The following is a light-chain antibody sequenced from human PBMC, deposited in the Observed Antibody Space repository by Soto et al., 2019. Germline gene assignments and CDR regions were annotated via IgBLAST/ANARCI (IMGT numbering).Light chain of an antibody. CDR2: DAS. CDR1: QNIRNW. J-gene: IGKJ1*01. V-gene: IGKV1-5*01. Sequence: IQMPQYPSTLSASVGDSVTITCRASQNIRNWLAWYQQKPGKAPNPLIYDASSLESGVPSRFSGSGSGTEFTLTISSLQPDDFATYYCQQYNSYSFGQGTKVDIK. CDR3: QQYNSYS.